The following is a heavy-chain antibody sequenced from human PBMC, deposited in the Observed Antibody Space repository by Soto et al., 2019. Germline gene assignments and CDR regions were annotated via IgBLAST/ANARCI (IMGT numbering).Heavy chain of an antibody. CDR1: GYTFTNYG. CDR2: ISAYNGDT. J-gene: IGHJ6*03. Sequence: QVQLLQSGAEVKKPGASVKVSCTASGYTFTNYGITWVRQAPGQGLEWMGWISAYNGDTHYTQRLQGRVTMTTDTSTSTAYMELRGLRSDDTAVYYCARVPQLVGYFYYYMDVWGKGTTVTVSS. D-gene: IGHD6-6*01. V-gene: IGHV1-18*01. CDR3: ARVPQLVGYFYYYMDV.